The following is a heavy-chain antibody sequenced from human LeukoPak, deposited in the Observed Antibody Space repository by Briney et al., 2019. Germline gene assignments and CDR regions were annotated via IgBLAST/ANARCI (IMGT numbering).Heavy chain of an antibody. CDR2: ISYDGSNK. V-gene: IGHV3-30*04. J-gene: IGHJ6*02. Sequence: PGRSLRLSCAASGFTFSSSAMHWVRQAPGKGLEWVAVISYDGSNKYYADSVKGRFTISRDNSKNTLYLQMNSLRAEDTAVYYCAGTFTYYDFWGYYGMDVWGQGTTVTVSS. D-gene: IGHD3-3*01. CDR1: GFTFSSSA. CDR3: AGTFTYYDFWGYYGMDV.